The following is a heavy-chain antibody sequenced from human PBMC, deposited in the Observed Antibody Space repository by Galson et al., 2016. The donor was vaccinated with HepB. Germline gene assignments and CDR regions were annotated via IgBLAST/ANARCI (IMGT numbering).Heavy chain of an antibody. CDR3: ARAIYYGSGEWFDP. D-gene: IGHD3-10*01. CDR2: VYYNGNT. J-gene: IGHJ5*02. V-gene: IGHV4-31*03. CDR1: GAFIRTVGYY. Sequence: TLSLTCSVSGAFIRTVGYYWTWTRQHPGKGLEWIGYVYYNGNTFYNPSLKSRPIISLDTSKNEVYLNLTSVTAADTAVYYCARAIYYGSGEWFDPWGPGTLVTVSS.